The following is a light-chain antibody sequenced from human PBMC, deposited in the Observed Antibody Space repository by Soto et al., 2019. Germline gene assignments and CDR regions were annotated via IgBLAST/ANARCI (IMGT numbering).Light chain of an antibody. CDR3: QQYNYWPQT. V-gene: IGKV3-15*01. CDR1: QSITRD. CDR2: GAS. J-gene: IGKJ5*01. Sequence: EIVMTQSPGTLSVSPVERATLSCMASQSITRDLAWYQHKRGQAPRLLIHGASNRAAGIPARFSGSGSGTEFTLTISSLQSEDFAVYYCQQYNYWPQTFGQGTRLEIK.